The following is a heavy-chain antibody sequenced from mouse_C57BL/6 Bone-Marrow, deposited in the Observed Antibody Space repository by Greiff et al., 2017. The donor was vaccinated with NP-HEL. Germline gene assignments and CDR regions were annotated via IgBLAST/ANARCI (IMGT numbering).Heavy chain of an antibody. V-gene: IGHV5-2*01. J-gene: IGHJ3*01. CDR3: AGHNDGGFAY. CDR2: INSDGGST. CDR1: DYEFPSHD. Sequence: EVMLLQSGAGLVQPGESLKLSCESNDYEFPSHDMSWVRKTPEKRLELVAAINSDGGSTYYPDTMERRSIIPRDNTKKPLYLQMSSLRSEDTALYYCAGHNDGGFAYWGQGTLVTVSA.